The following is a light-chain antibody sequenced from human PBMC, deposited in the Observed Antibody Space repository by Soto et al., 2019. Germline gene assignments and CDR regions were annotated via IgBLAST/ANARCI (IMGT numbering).Light chain of an antibody. V-gene: IGKV3-20*01. CDR3: QQYGGAPPYT. CDR2: GAS. Sequence: EIVLTQSPGTLSLSPGERASLSCRASRSVSSSYLGWYQQKPGQAPRLLIYGASSRATGIPDRFSGSGSGTDFPLTISRLEPEDFAVYYCQQYGGAPPYTFGQGTKLEI. CDR1: RSVSSSY. J-gene: IGKJ2*01.